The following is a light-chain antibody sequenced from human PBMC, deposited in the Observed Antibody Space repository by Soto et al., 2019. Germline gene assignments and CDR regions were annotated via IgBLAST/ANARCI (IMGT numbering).Light chain of an antibody. V-gene: IGKV3D-20*02. CDR2: SGD. J-gene: IGKJ1*01. CDR1: QSISSSY. CDR3: QQRYSWLRA. Sequence: EIVLTQSPGTLSLSPGERATLSCRASQSISSSYLAWYQHKPGQSPRLVVYSGDKRAPGIPPRFSGSGSGTDFTLTISSLESDDFAIYYCQQRYSWLRAFGPGTKVDIK.